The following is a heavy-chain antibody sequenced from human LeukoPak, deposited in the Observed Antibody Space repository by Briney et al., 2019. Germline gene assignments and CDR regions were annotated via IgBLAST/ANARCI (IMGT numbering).Heavy chain of an antibody. CDR1: GFTFSDYG. J-gene: IGHJ4*02. V-gene: IGHV3-33*01. CDR2: IYYDGSNK. D-gene: IGHD2-15*01. Sequence: GGSLRLSCAASGFTFSDYGMHWVRQAPGKGLEWVALIYYDGSNKYFADSVKGRFTISRDNSRDTLYLQMSSLRVEDTAVYYCARDRATRYFDYWGQGTLVTVSS. CDR3: ARDRATRYFDY.